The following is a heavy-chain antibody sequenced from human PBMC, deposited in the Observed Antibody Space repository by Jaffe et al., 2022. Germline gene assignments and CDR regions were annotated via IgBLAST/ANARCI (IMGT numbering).Heavy chain of an antibody. D-gene: IGHD2-21*01. Sequence: EVQLVQSGGGVVQSGGSLTLSCAASGFYFDGHCMEWVRQVPGKGLEWVAGISWNSGNIGYGDSVRGRFAISRDNDKSLLHLQMNSLRPEDTALYYCVKSDASYYGDYERYYDFWGQGVLVTVSS. CDR3: VKSDASYYGDYERYYDF. CDR1: GFYFDGHC. J-gene: IGHJ4*02. CDR2: ISWNSGNI. V-gene: IGHV3-9*01.